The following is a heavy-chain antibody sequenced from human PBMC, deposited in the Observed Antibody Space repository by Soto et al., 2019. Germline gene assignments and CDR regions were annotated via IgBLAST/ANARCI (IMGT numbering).Heavy chain of an antibody. Sequence: ASVKVSCKASGYTLTSYDINWVRQATGQGLEWMGWMNPNSGNTGYAQKFQGRVTMTRNTSISTAYMELSSLRSEDTAVYYCARAYFGYYGSGSYMFYGMDVWGQGTTVTVSS. D-gene: IGHD3-10*01. CDR2: MNPNSGNT. CDR1: GYTLTSYD. CDR3: ARAYFGYYGSGSYMFYGMDV. V-gene: IGHV1-8*01. J-gene: IGHJ6*02.